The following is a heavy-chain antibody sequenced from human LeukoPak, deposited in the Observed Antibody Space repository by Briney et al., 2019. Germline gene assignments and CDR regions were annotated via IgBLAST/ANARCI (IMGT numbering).Heavy chain of an antibody. CDR1: GFTVSSDY. Sequence: GGSLRLSCAASGFTVSSDYMGWVRQAPGKGLEWVSVIYTDGSTYYADSVKGRFTISRDNSKNTLCLQMNSLRAEDTAVYYCARYCSDISCYSFDVWGQGTTVTVSS. V-gene: IGHV3-53*01. CDR2: IYTDGST. CDR3: ARYCSDISCYSFDV. D-gene: IGHD2-2*01. J-gene: IGHJ3*01.